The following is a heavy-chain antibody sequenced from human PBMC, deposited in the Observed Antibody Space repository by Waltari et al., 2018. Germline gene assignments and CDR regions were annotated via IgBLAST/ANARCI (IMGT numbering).Heavy chain of an antibody. CDR3: ALRGNPAGYYFDY. V-gene: IGHV1-8*03. CDR2: MNPNRGNT. J-gene: IGHJ4*02. Sequence: VQLVQSGAEVKKPGASVKVSCKASGYTFTSYDINWVRQATGQGLEWMGWMNPNRGNTGYAQKFQGRVTITRNTSISTAYMELSSLRSEDTAVYYCALRGNPAGYYFDYWGQGTLVTVSS. CDR1: GYTFTSYD. D-gene: IGHD1-1*01.